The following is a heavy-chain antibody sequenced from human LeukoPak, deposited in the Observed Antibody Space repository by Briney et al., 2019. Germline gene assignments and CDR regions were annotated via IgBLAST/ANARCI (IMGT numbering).Heavy chain of an antibody. J-gene: IGHJ6*03. CDR2: ISGSGTYT. D-gene: IGHD6-19*01. CDR1: GFTFRRYA. V-gene: IGHV3-23*01. CDR3: AKLRPYSSRNYYYYYMDV. Sequence: PGGSLRLSCAVSGFTFRRYAMSWVRQAPGKGLESVSVISGSGTYTFYAEPVKGRFTISRDNSKDTLYLRMNSLRAEDTALYYCAKLRPYSSRNYYYYYMDVWGKGTTVTVSS.